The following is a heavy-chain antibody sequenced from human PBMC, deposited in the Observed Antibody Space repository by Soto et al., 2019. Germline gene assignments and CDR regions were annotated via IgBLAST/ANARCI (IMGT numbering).Heavy chain of an antibody. D-gene: IGHD5-12*01. CDR1: GFTFSSYS. Sequence: GGSLRLSCAASGFTFSSYSMNWVRQAPGKGLEWVSSISSSSSYIYYADSVKGRFTISRDNAKNSLYLQMNSLRAEDTAVYYCARGGQYSGYDLGGDYWGQGTLVTVSS. V-gene: IGHV3-21*01. CDR2: ISSSSSYI. CDR3: ARGGQYSGYDLGGDY. J-gene: IGHJ4*02.